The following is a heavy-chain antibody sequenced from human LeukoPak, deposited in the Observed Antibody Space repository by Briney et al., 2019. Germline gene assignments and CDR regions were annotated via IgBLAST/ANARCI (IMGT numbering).Heavy chain of an antibody. V-gene: IGHV3-64*01. Sequence: PGGSLRLSCAASGFTFSSYAMHWVRQAPGKGLEYVSAISSNGGSTYYANSVKGRFTISRDNSKNTLYLQMGSLRAEDMAVHYCAREGIAASYDYWGQGTLVTVSS. CDR3: AREGIAASYDY. CDR2: ISSNGGST. J-gene: IGHJ4*02. D-gene: IGHD6-13*01. CDR1: GFTFSSYA.